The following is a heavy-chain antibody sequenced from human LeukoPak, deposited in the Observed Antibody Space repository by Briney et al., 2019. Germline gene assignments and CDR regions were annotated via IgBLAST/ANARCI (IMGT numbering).Heavy chain of an antibody. Sequence: SVKVFCKAAGFTFTSSAMQWVRQARGQRLEWIGGIVVGSGNTNYAQKFQERVTITRDMSTSTAYMELSSLRSEDTAVYYCAAGHVGYSSGWYGYWGQGTLVTVSS. CDR1: GFTFTSSA. V-gene: IGHV1-58*02. CDR3: AAGHVGYSSGWYGY. D-gene: IGHD6-19*01. CDR2: IVVGSGNT. J-gene: IGHJ4*02.